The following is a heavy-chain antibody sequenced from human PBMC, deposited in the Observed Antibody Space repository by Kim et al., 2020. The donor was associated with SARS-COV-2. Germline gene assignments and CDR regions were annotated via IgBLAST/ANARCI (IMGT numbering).Heavy chain of an antibody. CDR1: GFTFSHAW. J-gene: IGHJ4*02. CDR2: IKSKAQGGTT. V-gene: IGHV3-15*01. CDR3: STDDLDYYDSSGVLY. D-gene: IGHD3-22*01. Sequence: GGSLRLSCAASGFTFSHAWMSWVRQAPGKGLEWVGRIKSKAQGGTTDYAATVKGRFTISRDDSQNTVYLQMNSLKSEDTAVYYCSTDDLDYYDSSGVLYWVQVTLVTVFS.